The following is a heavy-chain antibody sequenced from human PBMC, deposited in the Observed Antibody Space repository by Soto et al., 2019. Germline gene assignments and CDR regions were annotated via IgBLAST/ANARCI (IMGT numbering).Heavy chain of an antibody. D-gene: IGHD2-8*02. CDR1: GGSFSGYY. CDR2: INHSGST. V-gene: IGHV4-34*01. J-gene: IGHJ6*02. CDR3: ARVEATGGVMDV. Sequence: ASETLSLTCAVYGGSFSGYYWSWIRQPPGKGLEWIGEINHSGSTNYNPSLKSRVTISVDTSKNQFSLKLSSVTAADTAVYYCARVEATGGVMDVWGQGTTVTVSS.